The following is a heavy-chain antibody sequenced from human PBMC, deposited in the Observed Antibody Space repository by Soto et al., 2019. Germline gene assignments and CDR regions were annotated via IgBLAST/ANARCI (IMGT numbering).Heavy chain of an antibody. Sequence: PGGSLRLSCAASGFTFSSYEMNWVRQAPGKGLEWVSYISSSGSTIYYADSVKGRFTISRDNAKNSLYLQMNSLRAEDTAVYYCATFPNGVRGVIITADYWGQGTLVTVSS. D-gene: IGHD3-10*01. CDR1: GFTFSSYE. J-gene: IGHJ4*02. CDR2: ISSSGSTI. CDR3: ATFPNGVRGVIITADY. V-gene: IGHV3-48*03.